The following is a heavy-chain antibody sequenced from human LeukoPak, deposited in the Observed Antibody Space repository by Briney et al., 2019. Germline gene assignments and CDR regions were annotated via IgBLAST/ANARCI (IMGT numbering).Heavy chain of an antibody. CDR1: GFTFSSYS. D-gene: IGHD6-25*01. CDR3: ARDAPPPPAAATAGYMDV. Sequence: GGSLRLSCADSGFTFSSYSMNWVRQAPGKGLEWVSSISSSSSYKYYADSVKGRFTISRDNSKNTLYLQMNSLRAEDTAVYYCARDAPPPPAAATAGYMDVWGKGTTVTVSS. V-gene: IGHV3-21*01. J-gene: IGHJ6*03. CDR2: ISSSSSYK.